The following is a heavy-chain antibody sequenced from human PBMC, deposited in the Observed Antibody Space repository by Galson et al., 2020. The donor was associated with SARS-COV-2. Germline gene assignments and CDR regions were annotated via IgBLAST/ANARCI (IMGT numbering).Heavy chain of an antibody. CDR3: ARAGQSPDYYYYYSLDV. V-gene: IGHV1-2*02. Sequence: ASVKVSCKPSGYTFTGHYMHWVRQAPGQGLEWMGWINPNSCGTKYAQKFQGRVTMTRDTSISTAYMELSRLRSDDTAIYYCARAGQSPDYYYYYSLDVWGQGTMVTVAS. J-gene: IGHJ6*02. D-gene: IGHD3-10*01. CDR2: INPNSCGT. CDR1: GYTFTGHY.